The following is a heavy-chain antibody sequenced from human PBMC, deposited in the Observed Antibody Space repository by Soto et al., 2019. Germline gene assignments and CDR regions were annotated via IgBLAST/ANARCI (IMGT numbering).Heavy chain of an antibody. Sequence: QVQLVPSGAEVKKPGSSVTFSCKASGGTFSSYAISWVRQAPGQGLAWMGGTVPIFGTANYAQQFQGRVTITADESTSTDYMELSSLGSEDTAVYYCARGDACSGGSCYDDWGQGTLVTVSS. CDR3: ARGDACSGGSCYDD. D-gene: IGHD2-15*01. CDR2: TVPIFGTA. J-gene: IGHJ4*02. V-gene: IGHV1-69*01. CDR1: GGTFSSYA.